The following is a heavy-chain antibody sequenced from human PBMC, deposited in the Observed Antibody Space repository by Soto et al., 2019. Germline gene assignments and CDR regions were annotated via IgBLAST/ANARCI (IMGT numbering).Heavy chain of an antibody. Sequence: EEQLLESGGGLAQPGGSLRLSCAASGLTFRGYAMSWVRQAPGKGPEWVSGISGSGDSTYHAKSVKGRFIISRDNSKNTLYWEINSMRAEDPAVYYCAKAYGASHSPVDCWGQGTLVAVSS. CDR3: AKAYGASHSPVDC. J-gene: IGHJ4*02. CDR1: GLTFRGYA. CDR2: ISGSGDST. D-gene: IGHD2-15*01. V-gene: IGHV3-23*01.